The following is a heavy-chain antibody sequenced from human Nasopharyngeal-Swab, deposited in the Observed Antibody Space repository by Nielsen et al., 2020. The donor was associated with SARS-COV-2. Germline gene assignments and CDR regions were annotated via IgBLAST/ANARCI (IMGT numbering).Heavy chain of an antibody. CDR2: INHSGST. D-gene: IGHD1-1*01. CDR1: GGSSSGHY. Sequence: SETLSLTFALHGGSSSGHYWSWIRQLPGKGLEWIGQINHSGSTNYNPSLKSRVTISIDTSKNQFSLKLFSGTAADTAVYYCARGTRWFDPWGQGTLVTVSS. CDR3: ARGTRWFDP. J-gene: IGHJ5*02. V-gene: IGHV4-34*01.